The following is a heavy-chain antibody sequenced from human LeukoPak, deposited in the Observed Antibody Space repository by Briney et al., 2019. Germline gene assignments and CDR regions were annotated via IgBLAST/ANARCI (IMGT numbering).Heavy chain of an antibody. Sequence: PSETLSLTCAVYGGSFSGYYWSWIRQPPGKGLEWIGEINHSGSTNYNPSLKSRVTISVDTSKNQFSLKLSSVTAADTAVYYCARPNGFGEFGYWGQGTLVTVSS. CDR1: GGSFSGYY. V-gene: IGHV4-34*01. CDR2: INHSGST. D-gene: IGHD3-10*01. CDR3: ARPNGFGEFGY. J-gene: IGHJ4*02.